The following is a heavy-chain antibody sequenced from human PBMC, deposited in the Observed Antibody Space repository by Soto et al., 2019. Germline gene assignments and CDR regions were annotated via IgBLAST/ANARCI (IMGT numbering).Heavy chain of an antibody. CDR3: ARHALSPHFIAASIDY. D-gene: IGHD6-13*01. V-gene: IGHV4-59*08. Sequence: SETLSLTCTVSGGSISSYYWSWIRQPPGKGLEWIGYIYYSGSTNYNPSLKSRVTISVDTSKNQFSLKLSSVTAADTAVYYCARHALSPHFIAASIDYWGQGTLVTVSS. J-gene: IGHJ4*02. CDR1: GGSISSYY. CDR2: IYYSGST.